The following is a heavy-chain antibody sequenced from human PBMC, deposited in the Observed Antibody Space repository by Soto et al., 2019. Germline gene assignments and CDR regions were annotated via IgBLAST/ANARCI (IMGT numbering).Heavy chain of an antibody. CDR2: IIPIFGTA. CDR3: ARAVGTAMATDNYDDYGMDV. J-gene: IGHJ6*01. Sequence: QVKLVQSGAEQKKPGSSVKVSCKASGGTFSSYAISWVRQAPGQGLEWLGGIIPIFGTANYAQKFQGRVKITADETTSTAYMELSSLRSEDTAVYYCARAVGTAMATDNYDDYGMDVWGQGTKVTVSS. CDR1: GGTFSSYA. V-gene: IGHV1-69*12. D-gene: IGHD5-18*01.